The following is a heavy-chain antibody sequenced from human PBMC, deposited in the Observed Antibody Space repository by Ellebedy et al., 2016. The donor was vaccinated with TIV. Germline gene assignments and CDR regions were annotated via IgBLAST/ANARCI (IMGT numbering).Heavy chain of an antibody. CDR1: GFIFSNYA. CDR3: ARDGPNYYGSGSYYHPDY. J-gene: IGHJ4*02. V-gene: IGHV3-30*04. Sequence: GESLKISXAASGFIFSNYAIHWVRQAPGKGLEWVAVSSSDGNNKYYADSVKGRFTISRDNSKNTLYLQMNSLRAEDTAVYYCARDGPNYYGSGSYYHPDYWGQGTLVTVSS. D-gene: IGHD3-10*01. CDR2: SSSDGNNK.